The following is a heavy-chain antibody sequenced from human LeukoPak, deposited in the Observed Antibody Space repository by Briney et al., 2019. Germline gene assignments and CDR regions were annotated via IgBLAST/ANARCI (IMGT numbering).Heavy chain of an antibody. Sequence: PGGSLRLSCAASGFTFSTYSMNWVRQAPGKGLEWVSSISWNSGSIGYADSVKGRFTISRDNARNSLYLQMNNLRPEDMALYYCAKGLTMILVLHGFDMWGQGTMVTVSS. J-gene: IGHJ3*02. V-gene: IGHV3-9*03. CDR2: ISWNSGSI. D-gene: IGHD3-22*01. CDR1: GFTFSTYS. CDR3: AKGLTMILVLHGFDM.